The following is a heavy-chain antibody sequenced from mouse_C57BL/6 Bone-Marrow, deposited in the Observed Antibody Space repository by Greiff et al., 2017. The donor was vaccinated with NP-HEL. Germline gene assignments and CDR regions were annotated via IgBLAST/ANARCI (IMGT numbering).Heavy chain of an antibody. D-gene: IGHD1-3*01. CDR3: AVKEFGY. Sequence: QVQLKESGAELARPGASVKLSCKASGYTFTSYGISWVKQRTGQGLEWIGEIYPRSGNTYYNEKFKGKATLTADKSSSTAYMELRSLTSEDSAVYFCAVKEFGYWGQGTTLTVSS. J-gene: IGHJ2*01. CDR2: IYPRSGNT. CDR1: GYTFTSYG. V-gene: IGHV1-81*01.